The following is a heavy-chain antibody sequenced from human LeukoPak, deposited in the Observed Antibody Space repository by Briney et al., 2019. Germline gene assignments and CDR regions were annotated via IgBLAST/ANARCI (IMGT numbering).Heavy chain of an antibody. CDR1: GFTFSSYW. V-gene: IGHV3-7*01. CDR2: IKQDGSEK. D-gene: IGHD6-19*01. Sequence: PGGSLRLSCAASGFTFSSYWMSWVRQAPGKGLEWVANIKQDGSEKYYVDSVKGRFTISRDNAKNSLYLQMNSLRAEDTAVYYCARDSQLWQWLATDITPFFDYWGQGTLVTVSS. CDR3: ARDSQLWQWLATDITPFFDY. J-gene: IGHJ4*02.